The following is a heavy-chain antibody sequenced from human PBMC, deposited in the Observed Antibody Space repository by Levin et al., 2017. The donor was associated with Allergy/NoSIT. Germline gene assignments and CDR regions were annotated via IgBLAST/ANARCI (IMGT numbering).Heavy chain of an antibody. J-gene: IGHJ3*02. Sequence: SQTLSLTCTVSGGSISSSSYYWGWIRQPPGKGLEWIGSIYYSGSTYYNPSLKSRVTISVDTSKNQFSLKLSSVTAADTAVYYCARRSVYVEMATSPEYAGAFDIWGQGTMVTVSS. CDR2: IYYSGST. V-gene: IGHV4-39*07. CDR3: ARRSVYVEMATSPEYAGAFDI. CDR1: GGSISSSSYY. D-gene: IGHD5-24*01.